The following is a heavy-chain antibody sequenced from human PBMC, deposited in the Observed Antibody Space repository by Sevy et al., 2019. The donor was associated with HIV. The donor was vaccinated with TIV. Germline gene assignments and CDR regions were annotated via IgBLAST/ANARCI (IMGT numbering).Heavy chain of an antibody. Sequence: GGSLRLSCVGSGFVFEDFAVHWVRRSPGQGLEWVSGRTGDGSKKFYEGSVTGRFTISRDNARNSLYLQMNNLKFDDTAFYDCVRDMSFTLGTGHNWFDLWGQGTLVTVSS. CDR2: RTGDGSKK. V-gene: IGHV3-9*01. CDR3: VRDMSFTLGTGHNWFDL. D-gene: IGHD1-1*01. CDR1: GFVFEDFA. J-gene: IGHJ5*02.